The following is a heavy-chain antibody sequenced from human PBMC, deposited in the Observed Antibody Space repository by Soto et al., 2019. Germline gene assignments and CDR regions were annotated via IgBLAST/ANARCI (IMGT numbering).Heavy chain of an antibody. CDR2: IYPSDSDT. Sequence: GESLKISCKGSGYSFTSYWIGWVRQMPGKGLEWMGIIYPSDSDTRYSPSFQGQVTISADKFISTAYLQWHSLKDSDTAMYYCARQYYYGSGSYYYWFDPWGQGTLVTVSS. J-gene: IGHJ5*02. D-gene: IGHD3-10*01. CDR1: GYSFTSYW. CDR3: ARQYYYGSGSYYYWFDP. V-gene: IGHV5-51*01.